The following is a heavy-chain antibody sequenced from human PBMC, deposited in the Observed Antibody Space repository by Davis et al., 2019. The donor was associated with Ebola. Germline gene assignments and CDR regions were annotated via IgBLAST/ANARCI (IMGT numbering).Heavy chain of an antibody. CDR2: INHSGST. J-gene: IGHJ3*02. CDR3: AGYSYGQGAFDI. Sequence: SQTLLLTCAVYGGSFSGYYWSWIRQPPGKGLEWIGEINHSGSTNYNPSLKSRVTISVDTSKNQFSLKLSSVTAADTAVYYCAGYSYGQGAFDIWGQGTMVTVSS. V-gene: IGHV4-34*01. D-gene: IGHD5-18*01. CDR1: GGSFSGYY.